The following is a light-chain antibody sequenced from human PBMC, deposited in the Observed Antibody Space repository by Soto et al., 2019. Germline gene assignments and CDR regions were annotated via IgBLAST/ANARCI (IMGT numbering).Light chain of an antibody. CDR1: NSDVGGYNY. J-gene: IGLJ1*01. Sequence: QSALTQPRSVSGSPGQSGTIFCTGTNSDVGGYNYVSWYQQHPGKAPKVMIYDVTKRPSGVPDRFSGSKSGNTASLTISGLQVEDEADYYCCSYAGGPYVLGTGTKLTVL. CDR2: DVT. CDR3: CSYAGGPYV. V-gene: IGLV2-11*01.